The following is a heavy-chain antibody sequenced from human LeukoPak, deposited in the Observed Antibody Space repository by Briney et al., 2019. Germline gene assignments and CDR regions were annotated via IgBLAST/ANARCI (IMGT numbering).Heavy chain of an antibody. Sequence: GGSLRLSCAASGFTFSSYAMSWVRQAPGKGLEWVAFIRYDGSNKYYADSVKGRFTISRDNSKNTLYLQMNSLRAEDTAVYYCAKVAAAGRRGAFDIWGQGTMVTVSS. CDR2: IRYDGSNK. J-gene: IGHJ3*02. CDR1: GFTFSSYA. V-gene: IGHV3-30*02. CDR3: AKVAAAGRRGAFDI. D-gene: IGHD6-13*01.